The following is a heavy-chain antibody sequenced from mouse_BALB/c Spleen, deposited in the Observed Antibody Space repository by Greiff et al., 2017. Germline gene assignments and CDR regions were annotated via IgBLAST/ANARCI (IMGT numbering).Heavy chain of an antibody. J-gene: IGHJ2*01. CDR1: GYTFTSYW. D-gene: IGHD1-1*01. Sequence: LVESGAELARPGASVKLSCKASGYTFTSYWMQWVKQRPGQGLEWIGAIYPGDGDTRYTQKFKGKATLTADKSSSTAYMQLSSLASEDSAVYYCARSRTTVVATPYYFDYWGQGTTLTVSS. CDR3: ARSRTTVVATPYYFDY. CDR2: IYPGDGDT. V-gene: IGHV1-87*01.